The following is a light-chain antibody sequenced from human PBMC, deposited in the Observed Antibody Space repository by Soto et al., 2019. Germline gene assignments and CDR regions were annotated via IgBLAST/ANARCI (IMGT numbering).Light chain of an antibody. CDR2: DVN. V-gene: IGLV2-11*01. Sequence: QSALTQPRSVSGSPGQSVTISCTGTSSDVGTYNYVSWYQQHPGKAPKVMIYDVNKWPSGVPDRFSGSKSGNTASLTISGLQAEDEADYYCGSYAGSYTRVFGGGTKLTVL. CDR3: GSYAGSYTRV. J-gene: IGLJ3*02. CDR1: SSDVGTYNY.